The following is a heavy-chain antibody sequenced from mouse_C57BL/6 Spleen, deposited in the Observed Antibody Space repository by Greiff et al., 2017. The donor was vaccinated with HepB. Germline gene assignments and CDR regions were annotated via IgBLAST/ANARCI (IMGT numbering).Heavy chain of an antibody. CDR1: GYTFTSYW. J-gene: IGHJ4*01. Sequence: QVQLQQPGAELVKPGASVKMSCKASGYTFTSYWITWVKQRPGQGLEWIGDIYPGSGSTNYNEKFKSKATLTVDTSYSTVYMQLISLTSEDSAGYYCARFITQDYAMDYWGQGTSVTVSS. CDR3: ARFITQDYAMDY. CDR2: IYPGSGST. V-gene: IGHV1-55*01. D-gene: IGHD1-1*01.